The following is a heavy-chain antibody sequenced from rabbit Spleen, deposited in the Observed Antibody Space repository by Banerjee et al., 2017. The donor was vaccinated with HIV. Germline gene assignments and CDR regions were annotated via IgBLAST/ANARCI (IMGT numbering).Heavy chain of an antibody. CDR1: GFSFSSDYY. D-gene: IGHD1-1*01. J-gene: IGHJ4*01. V-gene: IGHV1S40*01. CDR3: AGDSTGNGGYYYFDL. CDR2: IWTGSGSA. Sequence: QSLEESGGDLVKPGASLTLTCTASGFSFSSDYYICWVRQAPGKGLECIACIWTGSGSAYYASWAKGRFTFSKTSSTTVTLQMTSLTAADTATYFCAGDSTGNGGYYYFDLWGQGTLVTVS.